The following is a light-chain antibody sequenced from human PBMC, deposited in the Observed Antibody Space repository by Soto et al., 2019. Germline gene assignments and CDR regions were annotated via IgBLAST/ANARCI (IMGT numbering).Light chain of an antibody. J-gene: IGKJ1*01. Sequence: DIQMTQSPSTLSASVGDRVTITCRASKSISSWLAWYQQKPGKAPKLLIYKASSLESGVPSRFSGSGSGTEFTLTISSLQPDDFATYYCQQYNSHPWTFGQGTKVEIK. CDR1: KSISSW. CDR3: QQYNSHPWT. CDR2: KAS. V-gene: IGKV1-5*03.